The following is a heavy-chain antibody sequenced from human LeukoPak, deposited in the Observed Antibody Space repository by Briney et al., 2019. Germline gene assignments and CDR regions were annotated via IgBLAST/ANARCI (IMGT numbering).Heavy chain of an antibody. J-gene: IGHJ4*02. V-gene: IGHV3-48*01. D-gene: IGHD4-17*01. CDR3: AKKYSVSTGWMDY. CDR2: ISSSSDAI. CDR1: GFTFSSYS. Sequence: QPGGSLRLSCAASGFTFSSYSMNWVRQAPGRGLEWISYISSSSDAIYYVDSVKGRFTVSRDNAKNSLYLQMNSLRVEDTAVYYCAKKYSVSTGWMDYWGQGTLVTVSS.